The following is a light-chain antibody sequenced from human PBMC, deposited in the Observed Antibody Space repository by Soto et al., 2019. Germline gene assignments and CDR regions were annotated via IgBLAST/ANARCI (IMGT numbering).Light chain of an antibody. V-gene: IGKV1-39*01. CDR2: AAS. Sequence: DIQMTQSPSSLSASVGDRVTITCRASQSISSYLNWYQQKPGKAPKLLIYAASSLQSGVPSRFSGSGSGTDFTLTISSLQPEAFATYSCQQSYSTPRFGQGTKLEIK. J-gene: IGKJ2*01. CDR3: QQSYSTPR. CDR1: QSISSY.